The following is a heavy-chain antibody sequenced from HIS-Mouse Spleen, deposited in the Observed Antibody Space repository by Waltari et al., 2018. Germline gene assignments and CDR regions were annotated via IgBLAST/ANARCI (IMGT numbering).Heavy chain of an antibody. V-gene: IGHV4-34*01. Sequence: QVQLQQWGAGLLKPSETLSLTCAVYGGSFSGYYWSWIRQPPGKGLEWIGEINHSGSPNYNPRHRSRVNIAVDTSKTQFSLKLSAVTAADTAVYYCARGRGYDYVWGSYRYTGYYFDYWGQGTLVTVSS. J-gene: IGHJ4*02. D-gene: IGHD3-16*02. CDR3: ARGRGYDYVWGSYRYTGYYFDY. CDR2: INHSGSP. CDR1: GGSFSGYY.